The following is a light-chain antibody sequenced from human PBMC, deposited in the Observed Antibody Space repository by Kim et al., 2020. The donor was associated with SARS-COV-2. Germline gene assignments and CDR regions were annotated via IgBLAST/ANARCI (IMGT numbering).Light chain of an antibody. CDR1: SSDVWNYNL. J-gene: IGLJ2*01. Sequence: QPITISGTGTSSDVWNYNLVSWYQQYPGKAPKLMIYEVSKRPSGVSNRFSGSKSGNTASLTISGLQAEDEADYYCCSYAGSSTFVVFGGGTQLTVL. V-gene: IGLV2-23*02. CDR2: EVS. CDR3: CSYAGSSTFVV.